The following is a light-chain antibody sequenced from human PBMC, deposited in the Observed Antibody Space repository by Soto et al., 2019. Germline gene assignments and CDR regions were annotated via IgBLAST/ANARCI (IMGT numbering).Light chain of an antibody. V-gene: IGKV3-15*01. CDR2: GAS. CDR1: QSVSSN. Sequence: EIVMTQSPATLSVSPWERATLSCRASQSVSSNLAWYQHTPGQPPRLLLYGASTRATGIPGRFSGSGSGTEFTLTISSLQSEDFAVYFCQQYNNWPPWTFGQGTKVDIK. J-gene: IGKJ1*01. CDR3: QQYNNWPPWT.